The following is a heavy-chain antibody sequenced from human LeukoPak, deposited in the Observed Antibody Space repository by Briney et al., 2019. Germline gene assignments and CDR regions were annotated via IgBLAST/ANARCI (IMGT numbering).Heavy chain of an antibody. CDR2: IYTSGST. J-gene: IGHJ4*02. D-gene: IGHD6-13*01. V-gene: IGHV4-4*07. CDR3: ARRPRVSTQIAAIGILDY. Sequence: SETLSLTCSVYGGSISSIYWSWIRQPAGKGLEWIGRIYTSGSTNYNPSLKSRVTMSVDTSKNQFSLKLSSVTAADTAVYYCARRPRVSTQIAAIGILDYWGQGTLVTVSS. CDR1: GGSISSIY.